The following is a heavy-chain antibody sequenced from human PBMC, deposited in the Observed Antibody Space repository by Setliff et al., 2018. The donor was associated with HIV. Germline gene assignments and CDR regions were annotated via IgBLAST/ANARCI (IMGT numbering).Heavy chain of an antibody. Sequence: SETLSLTCAVSGYSISSGYYWGWIRQPPGKGLEWIGSIYHSGSTYYNPSLKSRVTISVDTSKNQFSLKLSSVTAADTAVYYCARSVGYCSGGSCSNWFDPWGQGTLVTVPS. D-gene: IGHD2-15*01. CDR1: GYSISSGYY. CDR2: IYHSGST. V-gene: IGHV4-38-2*01. J-gene: IGHJ5*02. CDR3: ARSVGYCSGGSCSNWFDP.